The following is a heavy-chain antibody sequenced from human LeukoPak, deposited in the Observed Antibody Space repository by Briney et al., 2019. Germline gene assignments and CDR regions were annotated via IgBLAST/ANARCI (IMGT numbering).Heavy chain of an antibody. V-gene: IGHV4-4*07. J-gene: IGHJ6*03. D-gene: IGHD5-18*01. Sequence: SETLSLTCTVSGGSISSYYWSWIRQPAGKGLEWIGRIYTSGSTNYKSSLKSRVTISVDTSKNQFSLELSSVTAADTAVYYCARTTEGGYSYGYFYYYYMDVWGKGTTVTISS. CDR2: IYTSGST. CDR1: GGSISSYY. CDR3: ARTTEGGYSYGYFYYYYMDV.